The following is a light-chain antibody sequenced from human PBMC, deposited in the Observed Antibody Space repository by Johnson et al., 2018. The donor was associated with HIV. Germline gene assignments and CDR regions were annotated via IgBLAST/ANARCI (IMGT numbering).Light chain of an antibody. V-gene: IGLV1-51*02. CDR2: KNN. CDR3: ATWGTSLRAGGV. Sequence: QSVLTQPPSVSAAPGQKVTISCSGSSSSIGNNYVSWYQLLQGTPPKLLIYKNNERPSGIPDRFSGSKSGTSATLCITGLQTGDEADYYCATWGTSLRAGGVCETGTMVTVL. CDR1: SSSIGNNY. J-gene: IGLJ1*01.